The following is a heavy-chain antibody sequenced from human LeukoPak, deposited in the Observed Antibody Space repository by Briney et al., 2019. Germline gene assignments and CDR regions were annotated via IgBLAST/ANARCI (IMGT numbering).Heavy chain of an antibody. CDR2: ISAYNGNT. J-gene: IGHJ4*02. D-gene: IGHD6-19*01. CDR1: GYTFTSYG. CDR3: ARIRSWQWLVLDFDY. V-gene: IGHV1-18*01. Sequence: GASVKVSCKASGYTFTSYGISWVRQAPGQGLEWMGWISAYNGNTNYAQKLQGRVTMTTDTSTSTAYMELRSLRSDDTAVYYCARIRSWQWLVLDFDYWGRGTLVTVSS.